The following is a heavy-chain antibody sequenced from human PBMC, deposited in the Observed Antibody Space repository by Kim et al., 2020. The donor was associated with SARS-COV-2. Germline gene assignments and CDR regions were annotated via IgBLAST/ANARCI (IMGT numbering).Heavy chain of an antibody. CDR3: ARGGVTADLYYFDY. V-gene: IGHV3-13*01. CDR1: GFTFSSYD. Sequence: GGSLRLSCAASGFTFSSYDMHWVRQATGKGLEWVSAIGTAGDTYYPGSVKGRFTISRENAKNSLYLQMNSLRAGDTAVYYCARGGVTADLYYFDYWGQGTLVTVSS. CDR2: IGTAGDT. J-gene: IGHJ4*02. D-gene: IGHD2-21*02.